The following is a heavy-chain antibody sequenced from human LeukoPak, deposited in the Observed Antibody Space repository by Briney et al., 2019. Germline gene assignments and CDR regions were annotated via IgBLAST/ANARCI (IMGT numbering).Heavy chain of an antibody. CDR3: ARDRLRCCSGGNCYSDWDY. CDR1: GFTFTSFS. CDR2: ISSSSNDI. V-gene: IGHV3-21*01. J-gene: IGHJ4*02. D-gene: IGHD2-15*01. Sequence: GGSLRLSCAASGFTFTSFSMNWVRQAPGKGLEWVSFISSSSNDIYYGDSVKGRFTISRDNAKNSLYLQMNSLRADDTAVYYCARDRLRCCSGGNCYSDWDYWGQGTLVTVSS.